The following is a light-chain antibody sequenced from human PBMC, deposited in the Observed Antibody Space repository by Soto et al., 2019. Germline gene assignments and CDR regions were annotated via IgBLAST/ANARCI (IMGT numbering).Light chain of an antibody. CDR3: SAWDDSLSGRL. Sequence: QSVLTQPPSASGTPGQRVTISCSGSGSNIGSNYVSWCQHLPGTAPHLLIYHNNRRPSGVPDRFSGSKSGTSASLAISGLRSEDEADYYCSAWDDSLSGRLFGVGTQLTVL. CDR2: HNN. CDR1: GSNIGSNY. J-gene: IGLJ2*01. V-gene: IGLV1-47*01.